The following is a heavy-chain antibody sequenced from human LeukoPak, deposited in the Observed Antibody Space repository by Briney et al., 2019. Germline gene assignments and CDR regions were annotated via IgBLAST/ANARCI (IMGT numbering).Heavy chain of an antibody. CDR3: AKGRITMVQGGIS. CDR1: GFTFSSYA. CDR2: ISGSGVST. Sequence: GGSLRLSCAASGFTFSSYAMSWVRPAPGKGLEWVSAISGSGVSTYYADSVKGRFTISRENSKNTQYLQMNSLRAKDTAVYYCAKGRITMVQGGISGGQGTRVTVLS. J-gene: IGHJ4*02. D-gene: IGHD3-10*01. V-gene: IGHV3-23*01.